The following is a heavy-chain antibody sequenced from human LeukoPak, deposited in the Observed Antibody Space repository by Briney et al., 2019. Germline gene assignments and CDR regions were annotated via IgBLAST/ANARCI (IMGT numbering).Heavy chain of an antibody. CDR2: IKQDGSEK. J-gene: IGHJ6*03. CDR1: GFTFGDYV. V-gene: IGHV3-7*01. Sequence: GGSLRPSCTASGFTFGDYVMSWVRQAPGKGLEWVANIKQDGSEKYYVDSVKGRFTISRDNAKNSLYLQMNSLRAEDTAVYYCGRYYYYYYMDVWGKGTTVTVSS. CDR3: GRYYYYYYMDV.